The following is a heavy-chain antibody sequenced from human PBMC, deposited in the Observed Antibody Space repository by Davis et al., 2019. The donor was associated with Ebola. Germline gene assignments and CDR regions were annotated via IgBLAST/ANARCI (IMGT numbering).Heavy chain of an antibody. V-gene: IGHV4-59*01. Sequence: MPSETLSLTCTVSGGSISSYYWSWIRQPPGKGLEWIGYIYYSGSTNYNPSLKSRVTISVDTSKNQFSLKLSSVTAADTAVYYCARDTVTTGLDYWGQGTLVTVSS. CDR3: ARDTVTTGLDY. D-gene: IGHD4-11*01. J-gene: IGHJ4*02. CDR1: GGSISSYY. CDR2: IYYSGST.